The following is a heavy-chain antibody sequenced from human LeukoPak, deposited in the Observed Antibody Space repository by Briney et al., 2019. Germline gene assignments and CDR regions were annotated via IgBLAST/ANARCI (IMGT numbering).Heavy chain of an antibody. CDR1: GYTFTSYG. D-gene: IGHD4-17*01. V-gene: IGHV1-18*01. J-gene: IGHJ4*02. CDR2: ISAYNGNT. Sequence: EASVKVSCKASGYTFTSYGISWVRQAPGQGLEWMGWISAYNGNTNYAQKLQGRVTMTTDTSTSTAYMELRSLRSDDTAVYYCARDFESGDYVVGFDYWGQGTLVTVSS. CDR3: ARDFESGDYVVGFDY.